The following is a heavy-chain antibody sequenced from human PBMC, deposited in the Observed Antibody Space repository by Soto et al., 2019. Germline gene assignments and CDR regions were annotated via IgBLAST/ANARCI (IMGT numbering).Heavy chain of an antibody. J-gene: IGHJ4*02. CDR3: ARHAAYDSVWGKSDGSDY. CDR2: MYYSGAS. D-gene: IGHD3-16*01. V-gene: IGHV4-39*01. CDR1: GGSISSNSYY. Sequence: QLQLQESGPGLVKPSETLSLACTVSGGSISSNSYYWDWIRQPPGKGLEWIGSMYYSGASNHNLSLQSRVTISVDTSKNQFSLHLSSVTAADTTVYYCARHAAYDSVWGKSDGSDYWGQGTLVTVSS.